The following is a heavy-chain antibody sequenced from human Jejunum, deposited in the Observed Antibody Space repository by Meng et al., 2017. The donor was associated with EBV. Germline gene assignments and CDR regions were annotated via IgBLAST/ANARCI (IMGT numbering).Heavy chain of an antibody. CDR1: GFTFSNAW. V-gene: IGHV3-15*01. J-gene: IGHJ4*02. CDR3: FTDRTASPIDH. Sequence: EVQLVESGGGWVKPGGCRRLSCAASGFTFSNAWMSWVRQTPGKGLDWVGRIKSKTDGGTTDYAAPVKGRFTISRDDSKNTLYLQMNSLETEDTAVYYCFTDRTASPIDHWGQGTLVTVSS. CDR2: IKSKTDGGTT. D-gene: IGHD2-2*01.